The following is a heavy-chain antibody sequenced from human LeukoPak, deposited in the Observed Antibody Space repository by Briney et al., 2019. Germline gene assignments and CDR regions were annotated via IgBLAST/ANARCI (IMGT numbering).Heavy chain of an antibody. D-gene: IGHD3-3*01. CDR1: GYTFTGYY. Sequence: ASVKVSCKASGYTFTGYYMHWVRQARGQGLEWMGWINPNSGGTNYAQKFQGRVTMTRDTSISTAYMELSRLRSDDTAVYYCARDRLADYDFWSGYYYFDYWGQGTLVTVSS. CDR2: INPNSGGT. CDR3: ARDRLADYDFWSGYYYFDY. V-gene: IGHV1-2*02. J-gene: IGHJ4*02.